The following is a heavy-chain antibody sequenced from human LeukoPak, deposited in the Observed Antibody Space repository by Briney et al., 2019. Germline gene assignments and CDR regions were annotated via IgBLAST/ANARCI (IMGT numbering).Heavy chain of an antibody. J-gene: IGHJ4*02. CDR1: GGSISSYY. CDR2: IYYTGSA. CDR3: ARDRTGSY. Sequence: SETLSLTCTVSGGSISSYYWSWIRQPPGKGLEWIGYIYYTGSANYNPSLKSRVALSIDTSKNQLSLKLSSVTAADTAVYYCARDRTGSYWGQGTLVTVSS. V-gene: IGHV4-59*01. D-gene: IGHD1-14*01.